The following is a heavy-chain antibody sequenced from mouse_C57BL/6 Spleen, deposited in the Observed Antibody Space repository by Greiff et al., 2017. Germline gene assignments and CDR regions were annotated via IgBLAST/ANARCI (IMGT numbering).Heavy chain of an antibody. CDR3: ARDYDYAWYFDV. V-gene: IGHV3-6*01. D-gene: IGHD2-4*01. CDR2: ISYDGSN. CDR1: GYSITSGYY. Sequence: EVKLQESGPGLVNPSQSLSLTCSVTGYSITSGYYWNWIRQFPGNKLEWMGYISYDGSNNYNPSLKNRISITRDTSKNQFFLKLNSVTTEDTATYYCARDYDYAWYFDVWGTGTTVTVSS. J-gene: IGHJ1*03.